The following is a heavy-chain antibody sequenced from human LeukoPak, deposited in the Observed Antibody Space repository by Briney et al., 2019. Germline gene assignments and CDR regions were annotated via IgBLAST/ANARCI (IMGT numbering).Heavy chain of an antibody. Sequence: SGPTLVNPTQTLTLTCTFSGFSLSTSGMCVSWIRQPPGKALEWLARIDWDDDKYYSTSLKTRLTISKDTSKNQVVLTMTNMDPVDTATYYCARIPRVRHHGAVDVWGQGTTVTVSS. CDR1: GFSLSTSGMC. V-gene: IGHV2-70*11. D-gene: IGHD3-16*01. CDR3: ARIPRVRHHGAVDV. CDR2: IDWDDDK. J-gene: IGHJ6*02.